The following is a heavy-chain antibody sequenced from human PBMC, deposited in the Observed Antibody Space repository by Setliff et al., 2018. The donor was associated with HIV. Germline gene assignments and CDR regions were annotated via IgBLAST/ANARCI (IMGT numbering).Heavy chain of an antibody. J-gene: IGHJ6*02. V-gene: IGHV1-69*13. D-gene: IGHD3-22*01. CDR1: GGTFSSYA. CDR3: ARDLYYYDSSGYYPGNYYGMDV. CDR2: IILLFGAP. Sequence: SVKVSCKASGGTFSSYAISWVRQAPGQGLEWMGGIILLFGAPNYAQKFQGRVTITADESTSTAYMELSSLRSEDTAVYYCARDLYYYDSSGYYPGNYYGMDVWGQGTTVTVSS.